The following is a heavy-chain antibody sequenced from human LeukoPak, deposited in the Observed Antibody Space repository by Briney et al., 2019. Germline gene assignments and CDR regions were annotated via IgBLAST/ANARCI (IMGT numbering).Heavy chain of an antibody. CDR2: INHSGST. J-gene: IGHJ4*02. V-gene: IGHV4-34*01. CDR3: ARDGVSFESGDYVSGFDY. D-gene: IGHD4-17*01. Sequence: SETLSLXCAVYGGSFSGYYWRWIRQPPGKGLESIGEINHSGSTNYNPSLKSRVTISVDTSKNQFSLKPSSVTAADTAVYYCARDGVSFESGDYVSGFDYWGQGTLVTVSS. CDR1: GGSFSGYY.